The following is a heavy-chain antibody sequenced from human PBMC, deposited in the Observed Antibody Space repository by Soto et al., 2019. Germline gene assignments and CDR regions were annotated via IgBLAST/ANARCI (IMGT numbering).Heavy chain of an antibody. CDR2: IYYSGST. D-gene: IGHD2-15*01. J-gene: IGHJ4*02. CDR3: ARHTPAISISDH. Sequence: PSETLSLTCTVSRGSISSSSYYWGWIRQPPGKGLEWIGSIYYSGSTYHNPSLKSRVTISVDTSKNQFSLKLSSVTAADTAVYYCARHTPAISISDHWGQGTLVTVS. V-gene: IGHV4-39*01. CDR1: RGSISSSSYY.